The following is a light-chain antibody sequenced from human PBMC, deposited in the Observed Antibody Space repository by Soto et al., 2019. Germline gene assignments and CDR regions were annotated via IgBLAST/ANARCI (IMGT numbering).Light chain of an antibody. Sequence: DIVMTQAPDSLAASLGAIVTINCKSSRNLLYNDQNYVAWYQQRPGQAPKLLIYWASTRESEVPVRISGSGSVTDFRLTIRDLQAADAAVYYCQQCYTTPRTFGQGTRVEI. CDR3: QQCYTTPRT. CDR1: RNLLYNDQNY. CDR2: WAS. J-gene: IGKJ2*01. V-gene: IGKV4-1*01.